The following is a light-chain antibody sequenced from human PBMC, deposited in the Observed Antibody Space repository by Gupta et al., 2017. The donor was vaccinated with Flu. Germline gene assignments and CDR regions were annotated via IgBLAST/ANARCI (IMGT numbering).Light chain of an antibody. J-gene: IGLJ3*02. CDR2: GNN. Sequence: QSVLTQPPSASGTPGQRVTISCSGSSSNIGRNPVNWYQQLPGAAPKLLIYGNNKRHPGGPERFSGSKSGTSAPLAISGLQSEDEEDYYCASWDYSLNGRGVFGGGTKLTVL. CDR1: SSNIGRNP. V-gene: IGLV1-44*01. CDR3: ASWDYSLNGRGV.